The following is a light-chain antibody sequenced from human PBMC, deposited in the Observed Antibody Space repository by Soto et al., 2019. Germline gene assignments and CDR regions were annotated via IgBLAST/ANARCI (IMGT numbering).Light chain of an antibody. CDR2: EVT. CDR1: SSDVGYYDY. CDR3: TSYAASNNFA. Sequence: QSALTQPPSASGFPGQSVTISCTGTSSDVGYYDYVSWYQQHPGKAPKLVIYEVTKRPSGVPDRVSASKSGNTASLTVSGLRAEDEPVYSSTSYAASNNFAFGPGPNLTAL. V-gene: IGLV2-8*01. J-gene: IGLJ1*01.